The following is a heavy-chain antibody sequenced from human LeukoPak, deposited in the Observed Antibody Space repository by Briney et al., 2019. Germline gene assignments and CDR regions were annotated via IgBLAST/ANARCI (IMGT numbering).Heavy chain of an antibody. CDR2: INHSGST. V-gene: IGHV4-34*01. Sequence: PSETLSLTCAVYGGSFSDYYCNWIRQPPGKGLEWIGEINHSGSTNYNPSLKSRVTISVDTSKNQFSLKLISVTAADTAVYYCARGGYCSGGRCYRAENFYYYMDVWGKGTTVTVSS. J-gene: IGHJ6*03. CDR3: ARGGYCSGGRCYRAENFYYYMDV. CDR1: GGSFSDYY. D-gene: IGHD2-15*01.